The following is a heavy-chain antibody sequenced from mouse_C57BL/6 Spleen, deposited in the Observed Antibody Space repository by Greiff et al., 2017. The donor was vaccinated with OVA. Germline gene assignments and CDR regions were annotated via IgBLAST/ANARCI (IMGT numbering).Heavy chain of an antibody. D-gene: IGHD1-1*01. J-gene: IGHJ3*01. V-gene: IGHV1-69*01. Sequence: VQLQQPGAELVMPGASVQLSCKASGYTFTSYWMHWVTQRPGQGLEWIGEIDPSDSYTNYNQKFKGKSTLTVDKSSSTAYMQLSSLTSEDSAVEYCASNYGSRKFAYWGQGTLVTVSA. CDR2: IDPSDSYT. CDR3: ASNYGSRKFAY. CDR1: GYTFTSYW.